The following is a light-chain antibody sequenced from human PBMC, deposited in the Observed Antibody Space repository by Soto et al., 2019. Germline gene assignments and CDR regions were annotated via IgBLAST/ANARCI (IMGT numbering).Light chain of an antibody. CDR3: QHFGDSPIT. V-gene: IGKV3-20*01. CDR1: QSVSSTY. Sequence: EIVLTQSPGTLSLSPGERATLSCRASQSVSSTYLAWCQQKPGQAPRLLIYGASTRATGIPDRFSGTGSGTDFTLTIRRLETEHFAVYYCQHFGDSPITFGQGTRLEIK. J-gene: IGKJ5*01. CDR2: GAS.